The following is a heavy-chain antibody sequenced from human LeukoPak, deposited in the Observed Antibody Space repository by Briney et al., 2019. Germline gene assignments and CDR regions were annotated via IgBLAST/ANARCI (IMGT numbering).Heavy chain of an antibody. CDR1: GGSISSYS. D-gene: IGHD5-24*01. CDR3: ARVRWLQLGHFDY. V-gene: IGHV4-4*07. Sequence: SETLSLTCTVSGGSISSYSWNWIQQPAGKGLEWIGRLFSSGNTKYNPSLNSRVTISVDTSRNQFSLKLSSVTAADTAVYYCARVRWLQLGHFDYWGQGSLVTVSS. CDR2: LFSSGNT. J-gene: IGHJ4*02.